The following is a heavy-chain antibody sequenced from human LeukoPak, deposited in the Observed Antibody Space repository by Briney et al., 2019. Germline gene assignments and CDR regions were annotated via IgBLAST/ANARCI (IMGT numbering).Heavy chain of an antibody. CDR1: GFTFSSYG. J-gene: IGHJ4*02. V-gene: IGHV3-33*01. CDR2: IWYDGSNK. CDR3: AREPTPVFGTVNDY. D-gene: IGHD1-14*01. Sequence: GGSLRLSCAASGFTFSSYGMHWVRQAPGKGLEWVAVIWYDGSNKYYADSVKGRFTISRDNSKNTLYLQMNSLRAEDTAVYYCAREPTPVFGTVNDYWGQGTLVTVSS.